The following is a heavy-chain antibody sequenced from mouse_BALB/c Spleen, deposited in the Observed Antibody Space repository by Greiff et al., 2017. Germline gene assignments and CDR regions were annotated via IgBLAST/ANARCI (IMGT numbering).Heavy chain of an antibody. CDR2: INPSNGGT. Sequence: QVQLQQPGAELVKPGASVKLSCKASGYTFTSYYMYWVKQRPGQGLEWIGGINPSNGGTNFNEKFKSKATLTVDKSSSTAYMQLSCLTSEDSAVYYCTRGGSYYGNYGGVYFDYWGQGTTLTVSS. D-gene: IGHD2-1*01. CDR3: TRGGSYYGNYGGVYFDY. V-gene: IGHV1S81*02. J-gene: IGHJ2*01. CDR1: GYTFTSYY.